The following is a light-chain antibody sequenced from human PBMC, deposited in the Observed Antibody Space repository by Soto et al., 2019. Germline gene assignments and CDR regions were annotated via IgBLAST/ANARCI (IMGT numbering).Light chain of an antibody. CDR2: DVT. J-gene: IGLJ1*01. Sequence: QSVLTQPRSASGSPGQSVTISCTGTSSDIGGYNFVSWYQQHPGKAPKVMIYDVTKRPSGVPNRFSGSKSDNTASLTISGLQAEDEADYFCSSFAGTYNFVFGTGTKVTVL. CDR3: SSFAGTYNFV. V-gene: IGLV2-11*01. CDR1: SSDIGGYNF.